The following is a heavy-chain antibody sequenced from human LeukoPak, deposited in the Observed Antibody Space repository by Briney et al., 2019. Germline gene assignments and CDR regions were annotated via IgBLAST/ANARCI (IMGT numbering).Heavy chain of an antibody. CDR1: GFSLSTSGMR. Sequence: SGPALVKPTQTLTLTCTFSGFSLSTSGMRVSWIRQPPGKALEWLARIDWDDDKFYSTSLKTRLTISKDTSINQVVLTMTNMDPVDTATYYCARGYSSGFSFDYWGQGTLVTVSS. CDR3: ARGYSSGFSFDY. J-gene: IGHJ4*02. V-gene: IGHV2-70*04. D-gene: IGHD6-19*01. CDR2: IDWDDDK.